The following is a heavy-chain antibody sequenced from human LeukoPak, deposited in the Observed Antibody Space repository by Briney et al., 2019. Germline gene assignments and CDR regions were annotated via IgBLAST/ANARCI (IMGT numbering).Heavy chain of an antibody. CDR3: AKGYSSGWFDFDS. D-gene: IGHD6-19*01. CDR2: ISGSGENT. V-gene: IGHV3-23*01. CDR1: GFTFSSYA. Sequence: GGSLRLSCAASGFTFSSYAMSWVRQAPGKGLEWVSHISGSGENTYYADSARGRFTLSRDNSKNTLSLQINTLRAEDTAVYYCAKGYSSGWFDFDSWGQGTLVTVSS. J-gene: IGHJ4*02.